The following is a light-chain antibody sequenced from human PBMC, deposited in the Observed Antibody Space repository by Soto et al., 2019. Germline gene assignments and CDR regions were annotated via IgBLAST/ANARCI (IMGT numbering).Light chain of an antibody. V-gene: IGKV1-9*01. Sequence: DIQLTQSPSFLSASVGDRVTITCRASQGISSYLAWYQQKPGKAPKLLIYAASTLQSGVPSRFSGSGSGTEFTLTISRLQPEDFATYYCQQPTGLTFGGGTKVEIK. CDR3: QQPTGLT. J-gene: IGKJ4*01. CDR1: QGISSY. CDR2: AAS.